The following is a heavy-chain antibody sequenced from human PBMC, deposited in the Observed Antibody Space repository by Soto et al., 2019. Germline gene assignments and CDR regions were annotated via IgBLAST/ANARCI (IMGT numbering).Heavy chain of an antibody. CDR1: GGSFSGYY. V-gene: IGHV4-34*01. Sequence: SETLSLTCAVYGGSFSGYYWSWIRQPPGKVLEWIGEINHSGSTNYNPSLKSRVTISVDTSKNQFSLKLSSVTAADTAVYYCARLWGPGEGEIDWLPTTYYYYYGMDVWGQGTTVNVSS. J-gene: IGHJ6*02. D-gene: IGHD3-9*01. CDR3: ARLWGPGEGEIDWLPTTYYYYYGMDV. CDR2: INHSGST.